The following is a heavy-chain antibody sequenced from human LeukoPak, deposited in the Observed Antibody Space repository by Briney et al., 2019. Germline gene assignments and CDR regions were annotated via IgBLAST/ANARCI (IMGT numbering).Heavy chain of an antibody. J-gene: IGHJ6*03. V-gene: IGHV1-69*13. D-gene: IGHD3-3*01. CDR1: GGTISSYA. CDR2: IIPIFGTA. Sequence: SVKVSCKASGGTISSYAISWVRQAPGQGLEWMGGIIPIFGTANHTQKFQGRVTITADESTSRAYMELGSLRSEDTAVYYCARSVTTIFGVVPIHYYHMDVWGKGTTVTVSS. CDR3: ARSVTTIFGVVPIHYYHMDV.